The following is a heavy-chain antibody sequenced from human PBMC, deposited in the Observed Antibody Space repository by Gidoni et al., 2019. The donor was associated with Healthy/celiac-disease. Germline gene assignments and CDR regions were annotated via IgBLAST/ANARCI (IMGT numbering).Heavy chain of an antibody. V-gene: IGHV3-74*01. Sequence: VWVSRINSDGSSTSYADSVKGRFTISRDNAKNTLYLQMNSLRAEDTAVYYCASFEWELLPQFDWGQGTLVTVSS. CDR3: ASFEWELLPQFD. CDR2: INSDGSST. J-gene: IGHJ4*02. D-gene: IGHD1-26*01.